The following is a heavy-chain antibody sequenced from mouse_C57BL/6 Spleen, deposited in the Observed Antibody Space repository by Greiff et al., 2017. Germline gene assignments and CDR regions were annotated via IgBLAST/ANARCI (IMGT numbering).Heavy chain of an antibody. CDR2: INPYNGGT. CDR3: ARTVKGYFDY. V-gene: IGHV1-19*01. J-gene: IGHJ2*01. D-gene: IGHD2-12*01. Sequence: EVQLVESGPVLVKPGASVKMSCKASGYTFTDYYMNWVKQSHGKSLEWIGVINPYNGGTSYNQKFKGKATLTVDKSSSTAYMELNSLTSEDSAVYYCARTVKGYFDYWGQGTTLTVSS. CDR1: GYTFTDYY.